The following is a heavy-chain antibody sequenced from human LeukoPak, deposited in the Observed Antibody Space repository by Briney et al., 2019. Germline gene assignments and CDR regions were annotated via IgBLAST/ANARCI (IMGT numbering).Heavy chain of an antibody. CDR1: GGTFSSYA. V-gene: IGHV1-69*06. J-gene: IGHJ5*02. Sequence: SVKVSCKASGGTFSSYAISWVRQAPGQGLEWMGGIIPIFGTANYAQKFQGRVTITADKSTSTAYMELSSLRSEDTAVYYCERVDVVKDQHDYGDYDNWFDPWGQGTLVTVSS. CDR3: ERVDVVKDQHDYGDYDNWFDP. D-gene: IGHD4-17*01. CDR2: IIPIFGTA.